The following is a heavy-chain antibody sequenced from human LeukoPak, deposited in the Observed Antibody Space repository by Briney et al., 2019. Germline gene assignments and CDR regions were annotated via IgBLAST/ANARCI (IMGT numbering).Heavy chain of an antibody. V-gene: IGHV1-2*02. Sequence: ASVKVSCKASGYTFTGYYMHWVRQAPGQGLEWMGWINPNSGGTNYAQKFQGRVTITTDESTSTAYMELSSLRSEDTAVYYCARTARDSTFGGVILYFDYWGQGTLVTVSS. CDR1: GYTFTGYY. D-gene: IGHD3-16*02. J-gene: IGHJ4*02. CDR2: INPNSGGT. CDR3: ARTARDSTFGGVILYFDY.